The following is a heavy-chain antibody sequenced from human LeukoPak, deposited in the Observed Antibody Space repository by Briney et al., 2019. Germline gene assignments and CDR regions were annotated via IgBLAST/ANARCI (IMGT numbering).Heavy chain of an antibody. D-gene: IGHD2-15*01. Sequence: GGSLRLSCAASGFIFDDYAMPWVRQGPGKGLEWVSGISWSSAGIGCADSVKGRFTISRDNSKNTLYLQMNSLRAEDTAVYCCARGGRTGYCSGGSCYYYYGMDVWGQGTTVTVSS. CDR1: GFIFDDYA. V-gene: IGHV3-9*01. CDR3: ARGGRTGYCSGGSCYYYYGMDV. J-gene: IGHJ6*02. CDR2: ISWSSAGI.